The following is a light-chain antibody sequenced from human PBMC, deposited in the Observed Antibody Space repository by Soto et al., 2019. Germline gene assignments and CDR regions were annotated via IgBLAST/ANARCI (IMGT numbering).Light chain of an antibody. Sequence: DIQLTQSPTSLSASVGDRVTITCRESKGIRNFVAWYQQKPGKAPYLLIYAASTWQSGVPSRFSGSGSGTDFPLTINRLHPEDVVNSSCQKYSSVPVFGHGTKVDI. CDR2: AAS. CDR1: KGIRNF. V-gene: IGKV1-27*01. CDR3: QKYSSVPV. J-gene: IGKJ3*01.